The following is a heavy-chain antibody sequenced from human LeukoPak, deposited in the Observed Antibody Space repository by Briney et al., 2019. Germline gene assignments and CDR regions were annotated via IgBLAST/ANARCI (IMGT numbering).Heavy chain of an antibody. J-gene: IGHJ6*02. V-gene: IGHV3-48*03. CDR2: ISTSGSII. D-gene: IGHD1-7*01. CDR3: AREYFETGTSTYYSYGMDV. CDR1: GFTFGSYE. Sequence: PGGSLRLSCAASGFTFGSYEMNWVRQAPGKGLEWVSYISTSGSIIYYAVSVKGRFTISRDNAKNSLYLQMNSLRAEDTAVYYCAREYFETGTSTYYSYGMDVWGQGTTVTVSS.